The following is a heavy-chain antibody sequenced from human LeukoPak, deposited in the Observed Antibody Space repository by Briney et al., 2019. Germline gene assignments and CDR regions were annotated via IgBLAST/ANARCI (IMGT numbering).Heavy chain of an antibody. Sequence: SETLSLTCTVSGGSISSSSYYWGWIRQPPGKGLEWIGSIYYSGSTYYNPSLKSRVTISVDTSKNQFSLKLSSVTAADTAVYYCAGLKHKDYFDYWGQGTLVSVSS. D-gene: IGHD4/OR15-4a*01. J-gene: IGHJ4*02. CDR2: IYYSGST. CDR3: AGLKHKDYFDY. CDR1: GGSISSSSYY. V-gene: IGHV4-39*01.